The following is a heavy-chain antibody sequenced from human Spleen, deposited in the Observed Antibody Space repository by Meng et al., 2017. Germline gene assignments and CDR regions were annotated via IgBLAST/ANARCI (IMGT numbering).Heavy chain of an antibody. CDR3: ATVDGDYVPGAFDY. D-gene: IGHD4-17*01. CDR2: ISSSGGIN. CDR1: GFTFSTFE. J-gene: IGHJ4*02. V-gene: IGHV3-48*03. Sequence: GESLKISCAASGFTFSTFEMHCVRQAPGKGLEWVSYISSSGGINYYADSVKGRFTISRDNSKNTLYLQMNSLRAEDTAVYYCATVDGDYVPGAFDYWGQGTLVTVSS.